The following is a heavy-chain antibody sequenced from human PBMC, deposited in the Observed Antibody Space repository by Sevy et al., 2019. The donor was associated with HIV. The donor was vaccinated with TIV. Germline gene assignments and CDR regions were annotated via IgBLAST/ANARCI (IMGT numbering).Heavy chain of an antibody. CDR3: ARADYYGSGSSYYYYGMDV. CDR1: GDSVSSNSAA. CDR2: TYYRSKWYN. D-gene: IGHD3-10*01. J-gene: IGHJ6*02. Sequence: SQTLSLTCAISGDSVSSNSAAWNWIRQSPSRGLEWLGRTYYRSKWYNDYAVSVKSRITINPDTSKNQFSLQLNTVTPEDTAVYSCARADYYGSGSSYYYYGMDVWGQGTTVTVSS. V-gene: IGHV6-1*01.